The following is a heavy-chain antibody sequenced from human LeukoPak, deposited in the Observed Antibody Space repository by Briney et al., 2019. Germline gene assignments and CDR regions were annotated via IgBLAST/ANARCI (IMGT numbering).Heavy chain of an antibody. D-gene: IGHD3-10*01. CDR3: ARGGAPGFYFDR. CDR1: KFTFSDFW. J-gene: IGHJ4*02. Sequence: GGSLRLSCAASKFTFSDFWMSWVRQAPGKGLEWVANIKQDGSEKYSVDSVKGRFTISRDNAENSLYLQMNSLRAGDTAVYYCARGGAPGFYFDRWGQGTLVTVSS. CDR2: IKQDGSEK. V-gene: IGHV3-7*01.